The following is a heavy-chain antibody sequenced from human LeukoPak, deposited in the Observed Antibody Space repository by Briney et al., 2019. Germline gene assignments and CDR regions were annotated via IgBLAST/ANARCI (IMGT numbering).Heavy chain of an antibody. D-gene: IGHD3-3*01. CDR2: ISSISTYI. J-gene: IGHJ4*02. Sequence: PGGSLRLSCAASGFTFSSYSMNWVRQAPGKGLEWVSSISSISTYIYYADSVKGRFTISRDNAKNSLYLQMNSLRAEDTAVYYCAKDGSAYYDFWSGYYVDYWGQGTLVTVSS. CDR3: AKDGSAYYDFWSGYYVDY. V-gene: IGHV3-21*01. CDR1: GFTFSSYS.